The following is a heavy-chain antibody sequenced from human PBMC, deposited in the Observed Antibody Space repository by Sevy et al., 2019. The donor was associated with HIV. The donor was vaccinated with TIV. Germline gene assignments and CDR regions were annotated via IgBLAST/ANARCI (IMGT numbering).Heavy chain of an antibody. CDR2: IRSKAYGGTT. CDR1: GFTFDDYT. J-gene: IGHJ4*02. Sequence: GGSLRLSCTASGFTFDDYTMSWFRQAPGKGLEWGGFIRSKAYGGTTEYAASMKGRFTISRDDSKSIAFLHMNSLKTEDTAVYYCTRGLGYYDSSRMYDYWGQGTLVTVSS. CDR3: TRGLGYYDSSRMYDY. V-gene: IGHV3-49*03. D-gene: IGHD3-22*01.